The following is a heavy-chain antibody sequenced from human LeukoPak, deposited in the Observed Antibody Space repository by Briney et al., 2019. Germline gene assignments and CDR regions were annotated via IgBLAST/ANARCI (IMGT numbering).Heavy chain of an antibody. Sequence: SETLSLTCTVSGGSISSYYWSGIRQPPGQGLEWIGYIYYSGSTNYNPSLKSRVTISVDTSKNQFSLKLTPMTAADTAVYYCASSHDFWGSYSQGFDPWGQGTLVTVSS. CDR1: GGSISSYY. CDR3: ASSHDFWGSYSQGFDP. CDR2: IYYSGST. J-gene: IGHJ5*02. D-gene: IGHD3-3*01. V-gene: IGHV4-59*01.